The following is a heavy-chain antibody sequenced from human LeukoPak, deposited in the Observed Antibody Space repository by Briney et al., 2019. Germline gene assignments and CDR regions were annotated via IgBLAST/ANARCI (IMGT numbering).Heavy chain of an antibody. Sequence: PGGSLRLSCAASGFTVSSNYMSWVRQAPGKGLEWVSGISDSGGDTFYADSVKGRFTISRDNSKNTLYLQMNSLRAEDTATYYCEKSSTAAGTYGDYWGQGTPVTVSS. CDR3: EKSSTAAGTYGDY. V-gene: IGHV3-23*01. CDR2: ISDSGGDT. D-gene: IGHD6-13*01. CDR1: GFTVSSNY. J-gene: IGHJ4*02.